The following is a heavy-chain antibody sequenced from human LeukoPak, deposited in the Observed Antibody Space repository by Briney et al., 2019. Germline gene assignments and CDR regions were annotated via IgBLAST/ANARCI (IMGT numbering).Heavy chain of an antibody. CDR1: GYSFTSYW. D-gene: IGHD4-11*01. J-gene: IGHJ3*01. CDR2: IYPGDSDT. CDR3: ARYARSAVTSFDGLDF. V-gene: IGHV5-51*01. Sequence: GESLKISCKGSGYSFTSYWIGWVRQMPGKGLEWMGIIYPGDSDTIYSPSFQGQVTISADKSISTAYLQWTSLKASDTAMFYCARYARSAVTSFDGLDFWAQGTMVTVSS.